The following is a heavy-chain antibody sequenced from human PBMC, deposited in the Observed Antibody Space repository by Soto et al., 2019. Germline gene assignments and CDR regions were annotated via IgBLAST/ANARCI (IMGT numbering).Heavy chain of an antibody. D-gene: IGHD2-15*01. J-gene: IGHJ4*02. CDR3: AKVTSGY. CDR2: ISGSSTTI. CDR1: GFTFSSYS. Sequence: GGSLRLSCAASGFTFSSYSMNWVRQAPGKGLEWVSYISGSSTTIYYADSVKGRFTISRDNAKNSLYLQMNSLRAEDTAVYYCAKVTSGYWGQGTLVTVSS. V-gene: IGHV3-48*01.